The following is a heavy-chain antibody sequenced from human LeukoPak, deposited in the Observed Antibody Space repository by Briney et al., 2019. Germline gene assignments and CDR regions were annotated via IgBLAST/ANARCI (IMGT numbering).Heavy chain of an antibody. CDR1: GYTFTGYY. CDR3: ARDPYYYDSSGYYAN. CDR2: INPNSGAT. V-gene: IGHV1-2*02. D-gene: IGHD3-22*01. Sequence: ASVTVSCKASGYTFTGYYIHWVRQAPGQGLEWMGWINPNSGATNYAQKFQGRVTMTRDTSITTAYMELSRLRSDDTAVYYCARDPYYYDSSGYYANWGQGILVTVSS. J-gene: IGHJ4*02.